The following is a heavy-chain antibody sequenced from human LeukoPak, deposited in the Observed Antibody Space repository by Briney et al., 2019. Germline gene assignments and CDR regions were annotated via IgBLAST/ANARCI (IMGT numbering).Heavy chain of an antibody. D-gene: IGHD3-10*01. CDR1: EFTFSIYS. CDR2: ISISSTYI. V-gene: IGHV3-21*01. CDR3: AREDASVSYYRSLDY. Sequence: GGSLRLSCAASEFTFSIYSMNWVRQAPGKGLEWVSSISISSTYIYYADSVKGRFTISRDNAKNSLFLQMNSLRADDTAVYYCAREDASVSYYRSLDYWGQGTLVTVSS. J-gene: IGHJ4*02.